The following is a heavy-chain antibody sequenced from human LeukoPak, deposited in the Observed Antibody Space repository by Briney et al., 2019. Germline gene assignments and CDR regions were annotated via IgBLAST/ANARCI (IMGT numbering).Heavy chain of an antibody. Sequence: SETLSLTCTVSGGSITSGNYYWSWIRQPAGKGLEWIGRIYNSGNTNYNPSLKSRVTMSVDTSKNQFSLKLSSVTAADTAVYYCARDHYYYDSTGYYYLDYWGQGTLVTVSS. J-gene: IGHJ4*02. CDR3: ARDHYYYDSTGYYYLDY. D-gene: IGHD3-22*01. V-gene: IGHV4-61*02. CDR1: GGSITSGNYY. CDR2: IYNSGNT.